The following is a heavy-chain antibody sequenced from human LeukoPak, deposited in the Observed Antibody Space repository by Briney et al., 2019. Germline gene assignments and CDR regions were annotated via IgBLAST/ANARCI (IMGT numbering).Heavy chain of an antibody. Sequence: RGSLRLSCAASGFTFSSYAMSWIRQAPGKGLEWVSYISSSATTIYYADSVKGRFTISRDNAKNSLYLQMNNLRAEDTAVYYCTRDRWGKYYFDYWGQGTLVTVSS. CDR3: TRDRWGKYYFDY. V-gene: IGHV3-11*01. D-gene: IGHD7-27*01. J-gene: IGHJ4*02. CDR1: GFTFSSYA. CDR2: ISSSATTI.